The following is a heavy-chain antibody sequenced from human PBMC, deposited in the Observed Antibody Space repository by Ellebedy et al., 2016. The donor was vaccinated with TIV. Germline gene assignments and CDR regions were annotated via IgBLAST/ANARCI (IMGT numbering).Heavy chain of an antibody. D-gene: IGHD1-14*01. V-gene: IGHV3-30*03. CDR3: ARVRAPHLYKNQDMDV. J-gene: IGHJ6*02. CDR2: ISPAGTNE. Sequence: GESLKISXSASGFIFSRYDIQWVRQAPGKGLEWVALISPAGTNEHYKDSVKGRFTLSRDNSKFMVYLQMNSLIRDDTAVYYCARVRAPHLYKNQDMDVWGQGTTVTVSS. CDR1: GFIFSRYD.